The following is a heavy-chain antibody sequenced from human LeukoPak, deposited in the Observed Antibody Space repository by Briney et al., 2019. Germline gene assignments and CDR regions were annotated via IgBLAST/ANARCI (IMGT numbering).Heavy chain of an antibody. CDR2: MNPNSGNT. Sequence: ASVKVSCKASGYTFTSYDINWVRQATGQGLEWMGWMNPNSGNTGYAQKFQGRVTMTKNTSINTAYMELSSLRSEDTAAYYCAREYSSSDDYWGLGTLVTVSS. CDR3: AREYSSSDDY. CDR1: GYTFTSYD. D-gene: IGHD6-19*01. J-gene: IGHJ4*02. V-gene: IGHV1-8*01.